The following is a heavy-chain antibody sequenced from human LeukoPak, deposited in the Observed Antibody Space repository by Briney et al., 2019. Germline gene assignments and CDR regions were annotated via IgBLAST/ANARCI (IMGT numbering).Heavy chain of an antibody. Sequence: SVKLSCKASGGTFSSYAISWVRQAPGQGLEWMGGIIPIFGTANYAQKFQGRVTITADKSTSTAYMELSSLRSEDTAVYYCTMTTVTTSSDYWGQGPLVSVSS. CDR2: IIPIFGTA. CDR3: TMTTVTTSSDY. J-gene: IGHJ4*02. CDR1: GGTFSSYA. V-gene: IGHV1-69*06. D-gene: IGHD4-17*01.